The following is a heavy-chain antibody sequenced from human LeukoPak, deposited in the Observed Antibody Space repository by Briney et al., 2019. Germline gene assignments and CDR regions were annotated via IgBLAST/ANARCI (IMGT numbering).Heavy chain of an antibody. D-gene: IGHD3-9*01. J-gene: IGHJ6*02. V-gene: IGHV1-2*02. CDR1: GYTFTCYD. Sequence: GASVKVSCKASGYTFTCYDINWVRQATGQGLEWMGWINPNSGGTNYAQKFQGRVTMTRDTSISTAYMELSRLRSDDTAVYYCARGDVLRYFDWLSSPFYYYYGMDVWGQGTTVTVSS. CDR2: INPNSGGT. CDR3: ARGDVLRYFDWLSSPFYYYYGMDV.